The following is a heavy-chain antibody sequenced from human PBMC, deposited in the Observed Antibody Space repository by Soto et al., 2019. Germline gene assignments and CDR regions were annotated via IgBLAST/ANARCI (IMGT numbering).Heavy chain of an antibody. D-gene: IGHD2-8*02. CDR2: ITGSGDSI. V-gene: IGHV3-23*01. CDR3: AKSHRFCTGGSCGAFDT. CDR1: AFSFSSYG. J-gene: IGHJ3*02. Sequence: EVQLLESGGGLVQPGGSLRLSCAASAFSFSSYGMSWVRQAPGKGLEWVSHITGSGDSIDYADSVKGRFTISRDNSKNTLFLQMNSLRVEDTAIYFCAKSHRFCTGGSCGAFDTGGQGTMVTAS.